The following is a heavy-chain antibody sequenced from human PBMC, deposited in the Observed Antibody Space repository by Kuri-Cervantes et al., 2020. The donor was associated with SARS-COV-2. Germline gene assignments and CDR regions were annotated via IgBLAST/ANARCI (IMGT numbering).Heavy chain of an antibody. J-gene: IGHJ3*02. V-gene: IGHV3-15*01. Sequence: GESLKISCAASGFTFYNAWMSWVRQAPGKGLEWVGRIKSKPDGGETEYAAPVKGRFTFSRDDSKNTLYLQMNSLKTEDTAVYYCTSGRIADRLGAFGIRGQGTMVTVSS. CDR3: TSGRIADRLGAFGI. CDR1: GFTFYNAW. CDR2: IKSKPDGGET. D-gene: IGHD2-21*01.